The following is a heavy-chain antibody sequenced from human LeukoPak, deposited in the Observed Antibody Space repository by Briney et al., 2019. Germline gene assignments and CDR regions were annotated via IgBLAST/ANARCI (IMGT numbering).Heavy chain of an antibody. Sequence: GGSLRLSCAASGFSFDDYAMHWVRQAPGKGLEWVSGISWNSGSIGYADSVKGRFTISRDNAKNSLYLQMNSLRAEDTALYYCAKDSWRCSSTSCYTGDDAFDIWGQGTMVTVSS. J-gene: IGHJ3*02. CDR3: AKDSWRCSSTSCYTGDDAFDI. D-gene: IGHD2-2*02. CDR1: GFSFDDYA. CDR2: ISWNSGSI. V-gene: IGHV3-9*01.